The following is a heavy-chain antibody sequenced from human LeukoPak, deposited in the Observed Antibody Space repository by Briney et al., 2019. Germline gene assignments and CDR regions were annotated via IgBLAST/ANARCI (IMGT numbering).Heavy chain of an antibody. CDR2: IYYSGST. CDR3: ARHPYCSGGSCYPRWYFDY. Sequence: PSETLSLTCTVSGGSISSSSYYWGWIRQPPGKGLEWIGSIYYSGSTYYNPSLKSRVTISVDTPKNQFSLKLSSVTAADTAVYYCARHPYCSGGSCYPRWYFDYWGQGTLVTVSS. D-gene: IGHD2-15*01. CDR1: GGSISSSSYY. J-gene: IGHJ4*02. V-gene: IGHV4-39*01.